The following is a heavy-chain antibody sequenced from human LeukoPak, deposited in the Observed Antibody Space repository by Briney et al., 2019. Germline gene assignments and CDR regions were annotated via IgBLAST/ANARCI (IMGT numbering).Heavy chain of an antibody. CDR2: IYYSGST. CDR1: GGSISSYY. Sequence: PSETLSLTCTVSGGSISSYYWSWIRRPPGKGLEWIGYIYYSGSTNYNPSLKSRVTISVDTSKNQFSLKLSSVTAADTAVYYCARGTLYSGWSYYFDYWGQGSQVTVSS. D-gene: IGHD6-19*01. CDR3: ARGTLYSGWSYYFDY. V-gene: IGHV4-59*01. J-gene: IGHJ4*02.